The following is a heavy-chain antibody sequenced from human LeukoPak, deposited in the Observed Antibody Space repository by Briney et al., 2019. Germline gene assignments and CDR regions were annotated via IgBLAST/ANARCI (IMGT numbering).Heavy chain of an antibody. CDR3: ARDYYYGSGSYHSPWDHDNYYYMDV. V-gene: IGHV3-21*01. CDR1: GFTFSSYN. J-gene: IGHJ6*03. CDR2: ITSSSTYI. Sequence: GALRLSCAASGFTFSSYNINWVRQAPGKGLEWVSSITSSSTYIYYADSLKGRFSISRDNAKNSLYLQMNSLRAEDMAVYYCARDYYYGSGSYHSPWDHDNYYYMDVWGKGTTVTISS. D-gene: IGHD3-10*01.